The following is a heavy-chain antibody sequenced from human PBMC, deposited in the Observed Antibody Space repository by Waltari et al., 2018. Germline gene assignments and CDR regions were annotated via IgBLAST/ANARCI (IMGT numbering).Heavy chain of an antibody. CDR2: ISSSSSYI. CDR3: ARDQAVATRPDFDY. Sequence: EVQLVESGGGLVKPGGSLRLSCAASGFTFSSYSMNWVRQAPGKGLEWVSSISSSSSYIYYADSVKGRFTISRDNAKNSLYLQMNSLRAEDTAVYYCARDQAVATRPDFDYWGQGTLVTVSS. CDR1: GFTFSSYS. V-gene: IGHV3-21*01. J-gene: IGHJ4*02. D-gene: IGHD5-12*01.